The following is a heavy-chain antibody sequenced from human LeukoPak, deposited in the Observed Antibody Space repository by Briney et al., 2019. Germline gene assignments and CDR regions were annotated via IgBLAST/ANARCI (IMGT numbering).Heavy chain of an antibody. CDR3: AKYILGESIGY. CDR1: GFTFSSHW. V-gene: IGHV3-7*03. J-gene: IGHJ4*02. Sequence: PGGSLRLSCADSGFTFSSHWMSWVRQAPGKGLEWVANIKQDGSEKYYVDSVKGRFTISRDNAKNSLYLQMNSLRAEDTAMYYCAKYILGESIGYWGQGTLVTVSS. CDR2: IKQDGSEK. D-gene: IGHD3-10*01.